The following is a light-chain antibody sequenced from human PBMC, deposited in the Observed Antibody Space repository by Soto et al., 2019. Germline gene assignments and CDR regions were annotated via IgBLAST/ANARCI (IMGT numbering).Light chain of an antibody. CDR2: SNN. CDR3: AAWDDSLNVVV. J-gene: IGLJ2*01. CDR1: GSNIGSNT. V-gene: IGLV1-44*01. Sequence: QSVLTQPPSASGTPGQRVTISCSGSGSNIGSNTVHWYQQLPGTAPKLLIYSNNQRPSGVPDRFSGSKSGTSASLAISGLQSEDEADYYCAAWDDSLNVVVFGGGTKVTV.